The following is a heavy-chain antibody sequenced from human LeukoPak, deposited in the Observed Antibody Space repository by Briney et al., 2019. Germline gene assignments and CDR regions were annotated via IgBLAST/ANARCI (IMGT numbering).Heavy chain of an antibody. CDR2: ISSSSSYI. D-gene: IGHD3-9*01. CDR1: GFTFSSYS. Sequence: PGGSLRLSCAASGFTFSSYSMNWVRQAPGKGLEWVSSISSSSSYIYYADSVKGRFTISRDNAKNSLYLQMNSLRAEDTAVYYYATLDILTGYYAFDYWGQGTLVTVSS. CDR3: ATLDILTGYYAFDY. J-gene: IGHJ4*02. V-gene: IGHV3-21*01.